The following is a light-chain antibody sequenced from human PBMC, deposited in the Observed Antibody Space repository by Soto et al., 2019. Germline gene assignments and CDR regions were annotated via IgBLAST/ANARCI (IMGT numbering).Light chain of an antibody. CDR1: SSDVGGYNY. Sequence: QSALTQPASVSGSPGQSSTIACTGTSSDVGGYNYVSWYQQHPGKAPKPMIYEVSNRPSGVSNRFSGSKSGNTASLTISGLQAEDEAEYYCSSYTSSSSVVFGGGTKVTVL. J-gene: IGLJ2*01. CDR2: EVS. CDR3: SSYTSSSSVV. V-gene: IGLV2-14*01.